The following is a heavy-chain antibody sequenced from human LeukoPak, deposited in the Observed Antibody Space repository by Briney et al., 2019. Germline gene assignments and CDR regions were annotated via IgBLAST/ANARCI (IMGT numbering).Heavy chain of an antibody. V-gene: IGHV3-74*01. CDR3: ALRDKDSGGYAFDY. D-gene: IGHD3-22*01. Sequence: GGSLRLSCAASGFTLSTSWMHWVRQTPGKGLVWVSRINSDGTSTFYADSVKGRFTISRDNAKNTVYLQMNSLRAEDTAVYYCALRDKDSGGYAFDYWGQGTLVTVSS. CDR2: INSDGTST. CDR1: GFTLSTSW. J-gene: IGHJ4*02.